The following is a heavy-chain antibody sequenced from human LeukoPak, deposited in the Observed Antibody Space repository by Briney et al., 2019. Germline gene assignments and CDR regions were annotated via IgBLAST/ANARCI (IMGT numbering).Heavy chain of an antibody. V-gene: IGHV1-2*06. D-gene: IGHD2-15*01. CDR1: GYTFTGYY. CDR2: INPNSGGT. J-gene: IGHJ3*02. CDR3: ARGVCGFSGGSCPDALDI. Sequence: ASVKVSCKASGYTFTGYYMHWVRQAPGQGLEWMGRINPNSGGTNYAQKFQGRVTMTRDTSISTAYMELSRLRSDDTAVYYCARGVCGFSGGSCPDALDIWGQGTMVTVSS.